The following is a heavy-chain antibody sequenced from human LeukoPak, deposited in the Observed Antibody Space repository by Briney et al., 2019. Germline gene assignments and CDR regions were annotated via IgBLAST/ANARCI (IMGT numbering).Heavy chain of an antibody. CDR1: GFSLSSYA. CDR2: ISAGGGST. Sequence: GGSMRPACTASGFSLSSYAMSWVRRAPGKGLEWVSGISAGGGSTYYANSVKGRFTISRDNSKNTLHLQMSSLRAEDTAVYYCAKGDCTSTSCAFDYWGHGTLVTVSS. CDR3: AKGDCTSTSCAFDY. D-gene: IGHD2-2*01. J-gene: IGHJ4*01. V-gene: IGHV3-23*01.